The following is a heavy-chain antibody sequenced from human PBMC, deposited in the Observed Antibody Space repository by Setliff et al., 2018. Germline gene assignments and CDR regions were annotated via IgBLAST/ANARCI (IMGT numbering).Heavy chain of an antibody. CDR3: ARSRGYSYGFFDY. Sequence: SETLSLTCTVSGGSISSHYWSWIRQPPGKGLEWIGSIYYSGSTNYNPSLKSRVTISVDTSKNQFSLKLSSVTAADTAVYYCARSRGYSYGFFDYWGQGTPVTVSS. D-gene: IGHD5-18*01. CDR1: GGSISSHY. J-gene: IGHJ4*02. CDR2: IYYSGST. V-gene: IGHV4-59*11.